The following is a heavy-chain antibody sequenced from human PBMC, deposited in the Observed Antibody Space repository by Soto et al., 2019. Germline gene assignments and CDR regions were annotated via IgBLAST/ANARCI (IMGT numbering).Heavy chain of an antibody. CDR2: ISGSGGST. CDR1: GFTFSSYA. J-gene: IGHJ4*02. D-gene: IGHD2-15*01. CDR3: AKDQTLGYCSGGSCHGGFDY. Sequence: PGGSLRLSCAASGFTFSSYAMSWVRQAPGKGLEWVSAISGSGGSTYYADSVKGRFTISRDNSKNTLYLQMNSLRAEDTAVYYCAKDQTLGYCSGGSCHGGFDYWGQGTLVTVSS. V-gene: IGHV3-23*01.